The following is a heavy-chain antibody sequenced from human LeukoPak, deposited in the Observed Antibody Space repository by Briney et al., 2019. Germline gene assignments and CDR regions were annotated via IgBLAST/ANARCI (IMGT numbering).Heavy chain of an antibody. V-gene: IGHV3-33*01. J-gene: IGHJ3*02. CDR3: ARGLGAVGETNGPPFDI. CDR1: GFTFSNYG. CDR2: INYDGINK. D-gene: IGHD1-26*01. Sequence: PGRSLRLSCAASGFTFSNYGMHWVRQAPGGGLEWVAVINYDGINKYYADSVKGRFTISRDNSKNTQYLQMNSLRVEDTAVYYCARGLGAVGETNGPPFDIWGQGTMVTVSS.